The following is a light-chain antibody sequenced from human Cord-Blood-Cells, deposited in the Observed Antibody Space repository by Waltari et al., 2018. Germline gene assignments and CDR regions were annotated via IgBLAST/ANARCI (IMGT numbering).Light chain of an antibody. V-gene: IGKV4-1*01. CDR2: LAS. CDR3: QQYYSTPPT. CDR1: QSVLYSSNNKNY. Sequence: DIAMTQAPDSLAVSLGDRVTINCKSSQSVLYSSNNKNYLAWYQQKPGQPPNLLIYLASTRESGVPDRFSGSGSETDFTLTISSLQAEDVAVYYCQQYYSTPPTFGGGTKVEIK. J-gene: IGKJ4*01.